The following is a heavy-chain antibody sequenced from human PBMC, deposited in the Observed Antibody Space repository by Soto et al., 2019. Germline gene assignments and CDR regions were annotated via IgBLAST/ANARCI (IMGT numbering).Heavy chain of an antibody. CDR2: ISYGGGTT. J-gene: IGHJ4*02. Sequence: GGSLRLSCAASEFTFSNYAMSWVRQAPGKGLEWVSAISYGGGTTYYADSVKGRFTISRDNSKNTLYLQMNSLRAEDTAVYYCAKNSGYYYDSTGYHLDYWGQGTLVTVSS. CDR3: AKNSGYYYDSTGYHLDY. V-gene: IGHV3-23*01. D-gene: IGHD3-22*01. CDR1: EFTFSNYA.